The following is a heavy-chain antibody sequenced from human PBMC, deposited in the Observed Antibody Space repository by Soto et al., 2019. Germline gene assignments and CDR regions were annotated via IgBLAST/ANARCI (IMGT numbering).Heavy chain of an antibody. CDR2: INHSGRT. CDR3: AKAIFGVVTLNLFDP. J-gene: IGHJ5*02. D-gene: IGHD3-3*01. V-gene: IGHV4-34*01. CDR1: GGSFSGYS. Sequence: SETLSLTCAVYGGSFSGYSWRWLRQPPGKGLEWIGEINHSGRTNSNPSLKSRGPIPVDTFQNKFSLKLSSVTAADTAVYYCAKAIFGVVTLNLFDPFGQVTMGTFAS.